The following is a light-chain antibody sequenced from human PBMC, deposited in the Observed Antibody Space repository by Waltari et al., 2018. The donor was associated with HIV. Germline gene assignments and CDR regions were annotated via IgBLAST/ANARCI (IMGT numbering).Light chain of an antibody. CDR2: EDT. Sequence: QSALTQPASVSGSPGQSITISCIGTSSDVGGYSLVSWYQHHPGKAPQLLIFEDTGRPSGVSNRFSASKSGTTASLTISGLVAEDAADYYFCSYGGFTTYVFGSGTKVTVL. V-gene: IGLV2-23*01. CDR3: CSYGGFTTYV. J-gene: IGLJ1*01. CDR1: SSDVGGYSL.